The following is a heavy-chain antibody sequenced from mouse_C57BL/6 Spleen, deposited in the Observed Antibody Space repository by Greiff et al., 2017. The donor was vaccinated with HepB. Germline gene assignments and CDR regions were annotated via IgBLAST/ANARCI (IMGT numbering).Heavy chain of an antibody. CDR2: IYPSDSET. CDR1: GYTFTSYW. J-gene: IGHJ3*01. CDR3: ARGRDCYGSSAWFAY. D-gene: IGHD1-1*01. V-gene: IGHV1-61*01. Sequence: QVQLKQPGAELVRPGSSVKLSCKASGYTFTSYWMDWVKQRPGQGLEWIGNIYPSDSETHYNQKFKDKATLTVDKSSSTAYMQLSSLTSEDSAVYYCARGRDCYGSSAWFAYWGRGTLVTVSA.